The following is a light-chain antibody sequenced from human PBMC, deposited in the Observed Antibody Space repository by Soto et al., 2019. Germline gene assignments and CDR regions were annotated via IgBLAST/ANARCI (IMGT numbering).Light chain of an antibody. CDR1: SSDIGAYDY. J-gene: IGLJ1*01. CDR3: SSYTSSSPRYV. V-gene: IGLV2-14*01. CDR2: DVS. Sequence: QSALTQPASVSGSPGQSITISCTGTSSDIGAYDYVSWYQQHPGKAPQLMIYDVSHRPSGISDRFSGSKSGSTASLTISGLQAEDEADYYCSSYTSSSPRYVXXIGTKXTVL.